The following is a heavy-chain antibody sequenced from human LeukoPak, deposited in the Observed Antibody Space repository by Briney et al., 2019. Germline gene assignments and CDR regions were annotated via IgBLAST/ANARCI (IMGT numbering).Heavy chain of an antibody. V-gene: IGHV4-39*02. D-gene: IGHD1-14*01. CDR3: ARELTQYYFDY. CDR2: IFYSGAT. CDR1: GGSISSSFYY. Sequence: PSETLSLTCTVSGGSISSSFYYWGWIRQPPGKGLEWIGSIFYSGATYYSPSLQSRVTISIDTSKNQFSLKLSSVTAADTAVYYCARELTQYYFDYWGQGTLVTVSS. J-gene: IGHJ4*02.